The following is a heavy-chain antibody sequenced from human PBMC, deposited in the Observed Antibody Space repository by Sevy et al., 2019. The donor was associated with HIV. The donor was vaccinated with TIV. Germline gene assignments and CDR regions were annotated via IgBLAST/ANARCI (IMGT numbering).Heavy chain of an antibody. CDR3: AKNTAAVGVGGFDY. CDR2: IQFDGSSR. J-gene: IGHJ4*02. CDR1: GFTFSYSV. V-gene: IGHV3-30*02. D-gene: IGHD2-8*02. Sequence: GGSLRLSCAASGFTFSYSVMHWVRQAPGKGLEWVTFIQFDGSSRYYAESVKGRFTILRDNTKNTLYLQMNSLRRDDTAVYYCAKNTAAVGVGGFDYWGQGALVTVSS.